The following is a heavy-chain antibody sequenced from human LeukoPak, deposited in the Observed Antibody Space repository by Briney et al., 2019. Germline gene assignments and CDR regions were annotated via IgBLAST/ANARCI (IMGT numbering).Heavy chain of an antibody. CDR3: ATALYCSSTSCYLDY. V-gene: IGHV1-24*01. CDR2: FDPEDGET. Sequence: ASVKVSCKVSGYTLTELSMHWVRQAPGKGLEWMGGFDPEDGETTYAQKFQGRVTMTEDTSTDTAYMELSSLRSEDTAVYYCATALYCSSTSCYLDYWGQGTLVTVSS. J-gene: IGHJ4*02. D-gene: IGHD2-2*01. CDR1: GYTLTELS.